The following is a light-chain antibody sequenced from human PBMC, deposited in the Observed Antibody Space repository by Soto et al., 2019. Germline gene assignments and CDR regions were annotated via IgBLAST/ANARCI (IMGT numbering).Light chain of an antibody. V-gene: IGLV2-11*01. CDR3: CSYAGSPRYV. CDR2: DVS. CDR1: SSDVRLYNY. J-gene: IGLJ1*01. Sequence: QSALTQPRSVSGSPGQSVTISCTGTSSDVRLYNYVSWYQQHPGKAPKVMIYDVSERPSGVPDRFSGSKSGDTASLTISGLQAEDEADYYCCSYAGSPRYVFGTGTKLTVL.